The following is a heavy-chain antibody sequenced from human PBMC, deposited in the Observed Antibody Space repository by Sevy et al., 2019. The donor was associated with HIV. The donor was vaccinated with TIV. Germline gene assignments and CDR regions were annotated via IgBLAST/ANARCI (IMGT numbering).Heavy chain of an antibody. CDR1: GGSISSSSYY. CDR3: ARLGLPAGLTTGSYCFDS. CDR2: IYYSGST. J-gene: IGHJ5*01. Sequence: ETLSLTCTVSGGSISSSSYYWGWIRQPPGKGLEWIAIIYYSGSTYYNPSLKSRVTIFVDTSKNQFSLNLSPVTASDTALYCWARLGLPAGLTTGSYCFDSWGQGTLVTVSS. D-gene: IGHD1-1*01. V-gene: IGHV4-39*01.